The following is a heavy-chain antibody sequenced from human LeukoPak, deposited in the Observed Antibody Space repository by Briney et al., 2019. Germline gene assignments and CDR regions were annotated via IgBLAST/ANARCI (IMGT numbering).Heavy chain of an antibody. CDR2: ITPDGSDK. CDR3: ARDPQGGAFDM. V-gene: IGHV3-7*01. Sequence: GGSLRLSCAVSGSTFRSYWMGWVRETPGKGLEWLANITPDGSDKYYVVSVKGRFTISRDNAKNSLYLQMNSLSAEDTAIYYCARDPQGGAFDMWGQGTMVTVSS. CDR1: GSTFRSYW. J-gene: IGHJ3*02. D-gene: IGHD3-16*01.